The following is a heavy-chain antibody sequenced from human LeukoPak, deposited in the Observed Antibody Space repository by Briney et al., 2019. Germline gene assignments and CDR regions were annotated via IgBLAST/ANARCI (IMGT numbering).Heavy chain of an antibody. CDR3: ARVVGDAFFDY. D-gene: IGHD1-26*01. V-gene: IGHV3-72*01. CDR2: SRNKANSYTT. J-gene: IGHJ4*02. Sequence: PGGSLRLSCAASGFTFSDHYIDWVRQAPGKGLQWVGRSRNKANSYTTEYAASVKGRFTISRDDSKNSLYLQMNSLKTEDTAVYSCARVVGDAFFDYWGQGTLVTVSS. CDR1: GFTFSDHY.